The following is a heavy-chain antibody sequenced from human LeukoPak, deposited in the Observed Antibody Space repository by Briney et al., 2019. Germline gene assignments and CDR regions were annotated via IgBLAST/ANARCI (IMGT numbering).Heavy chain of an antibody. V-gene: IGHV1-2*02. J-gene: IGHJ2*01. CDR2: INPRTGGT. D-gene: IGHD3-9*01. CDR1: EYTFIGYY. Sequence: GASVKVSCKASEYTFIGYYLHWVRQAPGQGLERMGWINPRTGGTNYAQNFQGRVTMTRDTSISTAYMELSRLRSDDTAVYYCAREPHYDLLTGYALGYLDLWGRGTLLTVSS. CDR3: AREPHYDLLTGYALGYLDL.